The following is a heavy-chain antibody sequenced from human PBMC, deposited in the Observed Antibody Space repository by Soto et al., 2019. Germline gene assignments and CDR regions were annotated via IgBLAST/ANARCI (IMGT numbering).Heavy chain of an antibody. CDR2: ISYDGSNK. CDR1: GFTFSSYP. Sequence: PGGSLRLSCAASGFTFSSYPMHWVRQAPGKGLEWVAVISYDGSNKYYADSVKGRFTISRDNSKNTLYLQMNSLRAEDTAVYYCARETYYDFWSGPYYGMDVWGQGTTVTVSS. CDR3: ARETYYDFWSGPYYGMDV. V-gene: IGHV3-30-3*01. J-gene: IGHJ6*02. D-gene: IGHD3-3*01.